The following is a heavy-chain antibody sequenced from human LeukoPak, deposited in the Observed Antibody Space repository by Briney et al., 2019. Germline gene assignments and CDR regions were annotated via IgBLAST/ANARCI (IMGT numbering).Heavy chain of an antibody. CDR2: IKSKANGGTT. J-gene: IGHJ4*02. CDR1: GFTFGDYA. CDR3: TRAAYYDTSNFYGY. V-gene: IGHV3-49*04. D-gene: IGHD3-22*01. Sequence: GGSLRLSCTGSGFTFGDYAMSWVRQAPGKGLEWVVFIKSKANGGTTAYAASVQGRFTISRDDSRSIAYLQMNSLKTEDTAVCDCTRAAYYDTSNFYGYWGQGTLVTVSS.